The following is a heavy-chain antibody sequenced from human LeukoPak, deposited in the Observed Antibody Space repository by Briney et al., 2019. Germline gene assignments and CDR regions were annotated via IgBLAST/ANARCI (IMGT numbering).Heavy chain of an antibody. J-gene: IGHJ5*02. CDR3: ARQYDFWSGLNNWFDP. V-gene: IGHV4-39*01. D-gene: IGHD3-3*01. CDR2: IYYSGST. Sequence: PSETLSLTCTVSGDSISSTRYYWGWIRQPPGKGLEWIAYIYYSGSTYYNPSLKSRVTISVDTSKNQFSLKLTSVTAADTAVYYCARQYDFWSGLNNWFDPWGQGTLVTVSS. CDR1: GDSISSTRYY.